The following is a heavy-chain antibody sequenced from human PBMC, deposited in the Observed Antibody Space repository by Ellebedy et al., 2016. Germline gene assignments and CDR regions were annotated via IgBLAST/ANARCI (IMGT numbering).Heavy chain of an antibody. CDR1: GCPISSYY. V-gene: IGHV4-59*12. Sequence: SETLSLTCTVSGCPISSYYRSWIRQPPGKGLEWIGYIYYSGSTNYNPSLNSRVTISVDTSKNQFSLKLSSVTAADTAVYYCARGLEDIVVVVAAASAFDIWGQGTMVTVSS. CDR3: ARGLEDIVVVVAAASAFDI. D-gene: IGHD2-15*01. CDR2: IYYSGST. J-gene: IGHJ3*02.